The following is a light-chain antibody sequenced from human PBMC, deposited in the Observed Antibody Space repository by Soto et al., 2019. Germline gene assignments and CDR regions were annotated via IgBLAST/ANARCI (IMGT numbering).Light chain of an antibody. CDR2: KAS. CDR1: QGISSW. Sequence: DIQMTQSPSTLSASVGDRVTITCRGSQGISSWLAWYQLKPGKAPRLLIYKASSLASGVPSRFSGGGSGTEFILTISSLQPEDVATYHCQQHTTFGQGTKVEI. V-gene: IGKV1-5*03. J-gene: IGKJ1*01. CDR3: QQHTT.